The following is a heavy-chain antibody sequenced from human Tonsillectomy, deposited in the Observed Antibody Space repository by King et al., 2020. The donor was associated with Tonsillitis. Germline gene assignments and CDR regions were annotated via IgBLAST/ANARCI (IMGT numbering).Heavy chain of an antibody. V-gene: IGHV1-2*02. CDR2: INPNSGGT. Sequence: VQLVQSGAEVKKPGASVKVSCKASGYTFTGYYMHWVRQAPGQGLEWMGWINPNSGGTNYAQKFQGRVTMTRATSISTAYMELSRLRSDDTAVYYCARDLWELPSPSDYWGQGTLVTVSS. CDR1: GYTFTGYY. D-gene: IGHD1-26*01. J-gene: IGHJ4*02. CDR3: ARDLWELPSPSDY.